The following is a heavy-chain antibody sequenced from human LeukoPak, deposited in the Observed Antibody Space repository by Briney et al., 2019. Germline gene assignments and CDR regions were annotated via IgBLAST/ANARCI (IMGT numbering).Heavy chain of an antibody. CDR3: ARCMVTFGGATTFDY. V-gene: IGHV3-7*01. CDR1: GFTFSSYG. CDR2: IKQDGSEK. J-gene: IGHJ4*02. D-gene: IGHD3-16*01. Sequence: GGSLRLSCAASGFTFSSYGMHWVRQAPGKGLEWVANIKQDGSEKYYVDSVKGRFTISRDNAKNSLYLQMNSLRAEDTAVYYCARCMVTFGGATTFDYWGQGSLVTVSS.